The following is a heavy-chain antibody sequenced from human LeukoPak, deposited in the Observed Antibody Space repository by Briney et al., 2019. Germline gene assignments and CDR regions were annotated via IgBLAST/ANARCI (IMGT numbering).Heavy chain of an antibody. J-gene: IGHJ6*03. CDR2: IIPIFGTA. V-gene: IGHV1-69*06. CDR3: ARDLSGLRGPAYYMDV. D-gene: IGHD4-17*01. Sequence: SVKVSCKASGGTFSSYAISWVRQAPGQGLEWMGGIIPIFGTANYAQKFQGRVTITADKSTSTAYMELSSLRSEDTAVYYCARDLSGLRGPAYYMDVWGKGTAVTVSS. CDR1: GGTFSSYA.